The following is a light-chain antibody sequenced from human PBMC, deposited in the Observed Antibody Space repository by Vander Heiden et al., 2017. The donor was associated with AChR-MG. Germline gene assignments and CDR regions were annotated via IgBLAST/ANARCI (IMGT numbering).Light chain of an antibody. V-gene: IGLV1-44*01. CDR3: STRDDSLNGPV. CDR2: SNS. CDR1: RPTIGSNT. J-gene: IGLJ3*02. Sequence: QSVLIQPPSVSGTPGQRVTIYCSGGRPTIGSNTVNWYQQPPGTAPTLLIHSNSRRPSGVPDRFSGSKSGTSASLAISGLQSEDEADYYCSTRDDSLNGPVFGGGTKVTVL.